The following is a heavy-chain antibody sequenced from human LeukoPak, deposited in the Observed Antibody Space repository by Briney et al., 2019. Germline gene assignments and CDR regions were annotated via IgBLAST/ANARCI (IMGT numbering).Heavy chain of an antibody. CDR3: ARDFFHGHCSGLTCFLLDY. Sequence: GASVKVSCKASGYTFTSYGITWVRQAPGQGLEWMGWISAHNGNTNYAQKFQGRLTMTTDTSTNTAYMELRSLRPDDTAVYYCARDFFHGHCSGLTCFLLDYWSQGSLVTVSS. CDR2: ISAHNGNT. J-gene: IGHJ4*02. V-gene: IGHV1-18*01. CDR1: GYTFTSYG. D-gene: IGHD2-15*01.